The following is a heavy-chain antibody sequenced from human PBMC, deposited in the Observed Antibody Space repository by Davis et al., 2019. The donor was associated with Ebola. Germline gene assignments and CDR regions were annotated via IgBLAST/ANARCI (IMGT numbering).Heavy chain of an antibody. D-gene: IGHD3-22*01. V-gene: IGHV4-34*01. CDR3: ARDRNKYYYDSSGYYYGYYYYYGMDV. CDR2: TYHIGST. Sequence: GSLRLSCDVYSGSSSGYYWSWVRQPPGTGLQWIGETYHIGSTNYNPSLKSRVTISVDKSKNQFSLKLSSVTAADTAVYYCARDRNKYYYDSSGYYYGYYYYYGMDVWGQGTTVTVSS. J-gene: IGHJ6*02. CDR1: SGSSSGYY.